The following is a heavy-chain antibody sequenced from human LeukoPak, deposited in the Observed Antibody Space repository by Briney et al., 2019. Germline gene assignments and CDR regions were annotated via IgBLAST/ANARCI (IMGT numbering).Heavy chain of an antibody. J-gene: IGHJ4*02. CDR1: GFTFSSYA. Sequence: PGGSLRLSCAASGFTFSSYAMSWVRQAPGKGLVWVSALSGSDGSTYYADSVKGRFTISRDNSKNTLYLQMNSLRAEDTAVYYCAITMIVYLDLPYYFDYWGQGTLVTVSS. D-gene: IGHD3-22*01. CDR2: LSGSDGST. CDR3: AITMIVYLDLPYYFDY. V-gene: IGHV3-23*01.